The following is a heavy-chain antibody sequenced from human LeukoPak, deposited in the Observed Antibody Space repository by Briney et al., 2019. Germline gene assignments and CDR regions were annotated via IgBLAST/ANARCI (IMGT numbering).Heavy chain of an antibody. V-gene: IGHV1-24*01. Sequence: ASVKVSCKASGGTFSSYAISWVRQAPGKGLEWMGGFDPEDGETIYAQKFQGRVTMTEDTSTDTAYMELSSLRSEDTAVYYCATGWAYPLTIFGDADYWGQGTLVTVSS. CDR1: GGTFSSYA. J-gene: IGHJ4*02. D-gene: IGHD3-3*01. CDR2: FDPEDGET. CDR3: ATGWAYPLTIFGDADY.